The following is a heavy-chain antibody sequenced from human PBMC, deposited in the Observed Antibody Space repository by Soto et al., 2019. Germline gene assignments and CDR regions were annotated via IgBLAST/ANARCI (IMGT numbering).Heavy chain of an antibody. CDR1: GFTFSSYA. CDR2: ISYDGSNK. V-gene: IGHV3-30-3*01. J-gene: IGHJ5*02. D-gene: IGHD6-13*01. CDR3: AREVTIAAAGSWFDP. Sequence: GGSLRLSCAASGFTFSSYAMHWVRQAPGKGLEWVAVISYDGSNKYYADSVKGRFTISRDNSKNTLYLQMNSLRAEDTAAYYCAREVTIAAAGSWFDPWGQGTLVTVSS.